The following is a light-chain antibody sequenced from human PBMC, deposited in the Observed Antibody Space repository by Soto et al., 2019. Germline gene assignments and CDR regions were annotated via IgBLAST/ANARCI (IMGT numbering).Light chain of an antibody. CDR1: QSISSW. Sequence: IEMTQSPSTLSASVGDRVTITCRASQSISSWLAWYQQKPGKAPKLLIYDASSLESGVPSRFSGSGSGTEFTLTISSLQPDDFATYYCQQYGTFAQGTKVDIK. J-gene: IGKJ1*01. V-gene: IGKV1-5*01. CDR2: DAS. CDR3: QQYGT.